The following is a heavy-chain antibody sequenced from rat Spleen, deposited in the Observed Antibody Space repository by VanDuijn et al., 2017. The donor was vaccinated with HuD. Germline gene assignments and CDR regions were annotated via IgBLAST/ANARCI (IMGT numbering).Heavy chain of an antibody. CDR2: ISYEGSST. Sequence: EVQLVASGGGLVQPGRSLKLSCAASGFTFTNYGMHWIRQAPTNGLEWVASISYEGSSTYYGDSVKGRFTISRDNAKSTLYLQMNSLRSEDTATYYCARHAGYYSVPFDYWGQGVMVTVSS. V-gene: IGHV5-22*01. D-gene: IGHD1-1*01. CDR1: GFTFTNYG. CDR3: ARHAGYYSVPFDY. J-gene: IGHJ2*01.